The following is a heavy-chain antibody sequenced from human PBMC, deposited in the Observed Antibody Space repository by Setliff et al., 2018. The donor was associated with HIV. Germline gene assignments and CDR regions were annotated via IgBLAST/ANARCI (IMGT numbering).Heavy chain of an antibody. CDR1: GYTLTELS. CDR3: ATDRILGYCSSTSCSNAFDI. D-gene: IGHD2-2*01. CDR2: FDPEDGET. Sequence: GASVKVSCKVSGYTLTELSMHWVRQAPGKGLEWMGGFDPEDGETIYAQKSQGRVTMTEDTSTDTAYMELSSLRSEDTAMYYCATDRILGYCSSTSCSNAFDIWGQGTMVTVSS. V-gene: IGHV1-24*01. J-gene: IGHJ3*02.